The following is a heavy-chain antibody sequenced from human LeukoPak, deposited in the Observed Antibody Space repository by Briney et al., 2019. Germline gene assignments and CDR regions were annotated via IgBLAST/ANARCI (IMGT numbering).Heavy chain of an antibody. Sequence: PSETLSLTCTVSGGSISSGGYYWSWIRQHPGKGLEWIGYIYYSGSTYYNPSLKSRVTISVDTSKNQFSLKLSSVTAADTAVYYCARLSQSGGHYYGMDVWGQGTTVAVSS. V-gene: IGHV4-31*03. J-gene: IGHJ6*02. D-gene: IGHD3-10*01. CDR2: IYYSGST. CDR3: ARLSQSGGHYYGMDV. CDR1: GGSISSGGYY.